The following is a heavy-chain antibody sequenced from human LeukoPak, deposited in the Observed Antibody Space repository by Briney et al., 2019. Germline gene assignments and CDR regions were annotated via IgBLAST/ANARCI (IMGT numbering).Heavy chain of an antibody. CDR2: IRYDGSNK. V-gene: IGHV3-30*02. CDR3: AKYPYYYDSSGYYAEYFQH. D-gene: IGHD3-22*01. Sequence: GGSLRLSCAASGFTFSNYGTHWVRQAPGKGLEWVAFIRYDGSNKYYADSVKGRFTISRDNSKNTLYLQMNSLRAEDTAVYYCAKYPYYYDSSGYYAEYFQHWGQGTLVTVSS. CDR1: GFTFSNYG. J-gene: IGHJ1*01.